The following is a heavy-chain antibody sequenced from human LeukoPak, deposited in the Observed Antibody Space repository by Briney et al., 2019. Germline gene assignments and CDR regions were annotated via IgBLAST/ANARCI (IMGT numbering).Heavy chain of an antibody. Sequence: ASVKVSCKASGYTFTGYYMHRVRQAPGQGLEWMGWINPNSGGTNYAQKFQGRVTMTRDTSISTAYMELSRLRSDDTAVYYCARDGELLGYYYMDVWGKGTTVTVSS. CDR3: ARDGELLGYYYMDV. D-gene: IGHD1-26*01. CDR1: GYTFTGYY. CDR2: INPNSGGT. V-gene: IGHV1-2*02. J-gene: IGHJ6*03.